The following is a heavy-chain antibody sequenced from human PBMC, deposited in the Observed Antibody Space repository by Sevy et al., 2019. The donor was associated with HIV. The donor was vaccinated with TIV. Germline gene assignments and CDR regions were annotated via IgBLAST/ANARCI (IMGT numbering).Heavy chain of an antibody. CDR3: ARSGFLEWLLYRGLDY. CDR2: ISSSSSYI. V-gene: IGHV3-21*01. J-gene: IGHJ4*02. CDR1: GFTFSSYS. Sequence: GGSLRLSCAASGFTFSSYSMNWVRQAPGKGLEWVSSISSSSSYIYYADSVKGRFTISRDNAKNSLYLQMNSLRAEDTAVYYCARSGFLEWLLYRGLDYWGQGTLVTVSS. D-gene: IGHD3-3*01.